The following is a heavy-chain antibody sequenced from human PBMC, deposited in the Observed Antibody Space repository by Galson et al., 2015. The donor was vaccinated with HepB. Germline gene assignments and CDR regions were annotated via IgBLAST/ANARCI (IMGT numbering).Heavy chain of an antibody. V-gene: IGHV1-3*01. D-gene: IGHD6-13*01. CDR1: GYTFTSYA. J-gene: IGHJ4*02. Sequence: SVKVSCKASGYTFTSYAMHWVRQAPGQRLEWMGWINAGNGNTKYSQKFQGRVTITRDTSASTAYMELSSLRSEDTAVYYCAREKTDRASGIAAAFDYWGQGTLVTVSS. CDR3: AREKTDRASGIAAAFDY. CDR2: INAGNGNT.